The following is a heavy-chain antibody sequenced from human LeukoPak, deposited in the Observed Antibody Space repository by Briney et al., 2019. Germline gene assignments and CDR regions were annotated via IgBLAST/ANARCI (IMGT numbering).Heavy chain of an antibody. CDR1: GFTFSRYA. CDR3: AKDSRETLAGTEDY. J-gene: IGHJ4*02. V-gene: IGHV3-23*01. D-gene: IGHD6-19*01. CDR2: ITSSGYDT. Sequence: PGGSLRLSCAASGFTFSRYAMSWVRQAPGKGLELVSSITSSGYDTYYRDSVKGRFTISRDNSESTLYLQMNSLRPEDTAMYYCAKDSRETLAGTEDYWGRGTLVTVSS.